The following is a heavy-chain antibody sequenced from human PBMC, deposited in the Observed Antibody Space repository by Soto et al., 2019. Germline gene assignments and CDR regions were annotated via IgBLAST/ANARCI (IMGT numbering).Heavy chain of an antibody. Sequence: QVQLVQSGAEVKKPGASVKVSCKASGYTFTSYDINWVRQATGQGLEWMGWMNPNSGNTGYAQKFQSRITMTRNSSKSTGNMELSSMRSEDTAVYYGARELSSGWFSNWGQGTLVTVSS. CDR1: GYTFTSYD. V-gene: IGHV1-8*01. D-gene: IGHD6-19*01. J-gene: IGHJ4*02. CDR3: ARELSSGWFSN. CDR2: MNPNSGNT.